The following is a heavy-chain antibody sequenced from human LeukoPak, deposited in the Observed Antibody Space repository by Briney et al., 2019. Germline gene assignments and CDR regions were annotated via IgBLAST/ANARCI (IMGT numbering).Heavy chain of an antibody. D-gene: IGHD3-22*01. V-gene: IGHV1-69*05. Sequence: SVKVSCKAPGGTFGTYGLTWVRQAPGQGLEWMGGFNPIFEKANYAQKLQGRVTITTDASTRTVYMELTSLRSEDTAVYYCARVPSYYDSSGLDYWGQGTLVTVSS. CDR1: GGTFGTYG. CDR3: ARVPSYYDSSGLDY. J-gene: IGHJ4*02. CDR2: FNPIFEKA.